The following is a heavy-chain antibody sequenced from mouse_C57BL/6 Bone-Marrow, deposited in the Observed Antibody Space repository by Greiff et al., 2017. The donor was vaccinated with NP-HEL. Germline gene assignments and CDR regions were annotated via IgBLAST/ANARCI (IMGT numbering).Heavy chain of an antibody. CDR2: IYYIGTI. CDR1: GISITTGNYR. V-gene: IGHV3-5*01. CDR3: AREDIVYYAMDY. Sequence: EVQLQESGPGLVKPSQTVFLTCTVTGISITTGNYRWSWIRQFPGNKLEWIGYIYYIGTITYNPSLTSRTTITRDTPKNQFFLEMNSLTAEDTATYYCAREDIVYYAMDYWGQGTSVTVSS. J-gene: IGHJ4*01.